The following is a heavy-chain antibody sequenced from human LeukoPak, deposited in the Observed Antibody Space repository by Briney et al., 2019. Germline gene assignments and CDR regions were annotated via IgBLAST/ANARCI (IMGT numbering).Heavy chain of an antibody. Sequence: SETLSLTCTVSGGSISSYYWSWIRQPPGKGLEWIGYIYYSGSTNYNPSLKSRVTISVDTSKNQFSLKLSSVTAADTAVYYCARVGYSPTALDYWGQGTLVTVSS. J-gene: IGHJ4*02. CDR3: ARVGYSPTALDY. V-gene: IGHV4-59*01. CDR2: IYYSGST. D-gene: IGHD5-18*01. CDR1: GGSISSYY.